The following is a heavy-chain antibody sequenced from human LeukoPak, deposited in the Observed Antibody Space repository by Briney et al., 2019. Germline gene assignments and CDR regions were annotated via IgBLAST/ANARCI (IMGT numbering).Heavy chain of an antibody. CDR3: ARDIRLGIVGATGFDY. J-gene: IGHJ4*02. D-gene: IGHD1-26*01. CDR1: GGSISSSSYY. V-gene: IGHV4-39*07. CDR2: IYYSGST. Sequence: SETLSLTCTVSGGSISSSSYYWGWTRQPPGKGLEWIGSIYYSGSTYYNPSLKSRVTISVDTSKNQFSLKLSSVTAADTAVYYCARDIRLGIVGATGFDYWGQGTLVTVSS.